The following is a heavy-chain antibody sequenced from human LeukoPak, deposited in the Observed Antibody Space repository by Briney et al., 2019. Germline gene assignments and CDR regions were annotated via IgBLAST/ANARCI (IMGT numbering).Heavy chain of an antibody. CDR3: ARKYSSSRHRRYYGMDV. CDR2: INHSGST. V-gene: IGHV4-34*01. Sequence: PSESLSLTCAVYGGSFSGYYWSWIRHPPGKGLEWIGEINHSGSTNYNPSLKSRVTISVDTSKNQFSLKLSSVTAADTAVYYCARKYSSSRHRRYYGMDVWGQGTTVTVSS. CDR1: GGSFSGYY. J-gene: IGHJ6*02. D-gene: IGHD6-13*01.